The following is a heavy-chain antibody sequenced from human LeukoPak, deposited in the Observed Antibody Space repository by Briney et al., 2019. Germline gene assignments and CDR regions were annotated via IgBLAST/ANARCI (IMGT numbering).Heavy chain of an antibody. CDR3: ARRDCDSIKCRGSNWFDP. Sequence: PGGSLRLSCAASGFTFSGYSMNWVRQAPGKGLEWVSYISKSGSTIYYADSVKGRLTISRDNAKNSLYLQMNSLRAEDTAVYYCARRDCDSIKCRGSNWFDPWGQGTLVSVSS. D-gene: IGHD3-22*01. CDR1: GFTFSGYS. J-gene: IGHJ5*02. CDR2: ISKSGSTI. V-gene: IGHV3-48*01.